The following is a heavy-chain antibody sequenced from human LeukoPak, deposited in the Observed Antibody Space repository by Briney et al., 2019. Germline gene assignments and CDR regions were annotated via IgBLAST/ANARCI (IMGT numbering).Heavy chain of an antibody. CDR1: GFTVSSNY. Sequence: PGGSLRLSCAASGFTVSSNYMSWVRQAPGKGLEWVSVIYSGGSTYYADSVKGRFTISRDNPKNTLYLQMNSLRAEDTAVYYCARGTGPRTFDYWGQGTLVTVSS. V-gene: IGHV3-66*02. D-gene: IGHD1-1*01. CDR3: ARGTGPRTFDY. CDR2: IYSGGST. J-gene: IGHJ4*02.